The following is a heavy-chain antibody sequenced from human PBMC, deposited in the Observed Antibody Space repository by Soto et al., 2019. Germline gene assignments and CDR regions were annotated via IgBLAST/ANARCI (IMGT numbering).Heavy chain of an antibody. D-gene: IGHD1-26*01. CDR1: GYSFTSLD. CDR3: ARGVSAGVDY. Sequence: QVQLVQSGAEVREPGASVKVSCKASGYSFTSLDINWVRQTAGQGLEWMGWREASTGRTGYAQKFQGRVTRTRDTSINTADMELTTLTSDDTAFYYCARGVSAGVDYWGQGTLVIVSS. CDR2: REASTGRT. J-gene: IGHJ4*02. V-gene: IGHV1-8*01.